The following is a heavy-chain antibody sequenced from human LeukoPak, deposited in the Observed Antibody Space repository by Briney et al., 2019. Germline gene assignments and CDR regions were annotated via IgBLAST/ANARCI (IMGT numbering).Heavy chain of an antibody. CDR3: AAKGNGYSGIYVFAH. J-gene: IGHJ4*02. D-gene: IGHD5/OR15-5a*01. CDR1: GFTFTKYW. Sequence: GGSLRLSCAASGFTFTKYWMTWVRQAPGKGLEWVGNIKQDGSDKNYMDSVKGRFTISRDNTKNSVYLQMNSLTAEDTAVYYCAAKGNGYSGIYVFAHWGQGTLVTVSS. V-gene: IGHV3-7*01. CDR2: IKQDGSDK.